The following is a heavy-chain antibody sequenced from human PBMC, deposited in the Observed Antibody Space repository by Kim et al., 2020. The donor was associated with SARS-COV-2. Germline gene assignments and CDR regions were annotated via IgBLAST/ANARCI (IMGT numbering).Heavy chain of an antibody. D-gene: IGHD2-15*01. Sequence: RFTIARDNAKNTLYLQVNSLRAEDTAVYYCARGVAVVVVAATPNTDAFDIWGQGTMVTVSS. CDR3: ARGVAVVVVAATPNTDAFDI. J-gene: IGHJ3*02. V-gene: IGHV3-74*01.